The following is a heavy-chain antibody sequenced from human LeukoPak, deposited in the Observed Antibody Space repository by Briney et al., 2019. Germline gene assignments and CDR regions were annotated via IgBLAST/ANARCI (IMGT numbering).Heavy chain of an antibody. CDR2: IKGDGSEK. Sequence: PGGSLRLSCVASDFNFRSNWMDWVRQAPGKGLEWVANIKGDGSEKNYVDSVKGRFSISRDNAKNLLYLEMNSLRAEDTGVYYCAKEGDWNLDYWGQGALVTVSS. D-gene: IGHD1-1*01. J-gene: IGHJ4*02. V-gene: IGHV3-7*04. CDR3: AKEGDWNLDY. CDR1: DFNFRSNW.